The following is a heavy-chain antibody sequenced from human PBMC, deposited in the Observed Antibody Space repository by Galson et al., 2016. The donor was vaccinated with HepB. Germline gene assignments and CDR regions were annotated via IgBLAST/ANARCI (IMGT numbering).Heavy chain of an antibody. D-gene: IGHD6-19*01. J-gene: IGHJ4*02. CDR1: GFTFSSYA. Sequence: SLRLSCAASGFTFSSYAMSWVRQAPRKGLEWVSGISSSGGGTYYADSVKGHFIISRDNSKNTLFLQMNSLGAEDTAIYYCARAKAVPGLYSFDYWGQGTLVTVSS. V-gene: IGHV3-23*01. CDR2: ISSSGGGT. CDR3: ARAKAVPGLYSFDY.